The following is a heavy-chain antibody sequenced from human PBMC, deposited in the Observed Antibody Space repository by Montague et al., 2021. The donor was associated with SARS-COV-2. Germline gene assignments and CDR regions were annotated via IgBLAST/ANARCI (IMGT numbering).Heavy chain of an antibody. V-gene: IGHV4-61*02. CDR1: GGSISSGSYY. Sequence: TLSLTCTVSGGSISSGSYYWSWIRQPAGKGLEWIGRIYTSGSTNYNPSLKSRVTISVDTSKNQFSLKRSSVTAADTAVYYCAREIGLVTIFGVVTISGWFDPWGQGTLVTVSS. CDR3: AREIGLVTIFGVVTISGWFDP. CDR2: IYTSGST. D-gene: IGHD3-3*01. J-gene: IGHJ5*02.